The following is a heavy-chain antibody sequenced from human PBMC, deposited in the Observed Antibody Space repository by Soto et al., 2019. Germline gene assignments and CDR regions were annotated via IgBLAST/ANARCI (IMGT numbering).Heavy chain of an antibody. D-gene: IGHD3-10*01. CDR2: LHSGGDT. Sequence: EVPLVESGGGLVQPGGSLRLSCVASGIPVSSNYMTWVRQAPGKGLEWVSVLHSGGDTYYANSVKGRFTISRHDSTKTLFRQRNSLTAEDTAVYYCARDGPYYYASRMDVWGQGTTVTVSS. CDR1: GIPVSSNY. CDR3: ARDGPYYYASRMDV. V-gene: IGHV3-53*04. J-gene: IGHJ6*02.